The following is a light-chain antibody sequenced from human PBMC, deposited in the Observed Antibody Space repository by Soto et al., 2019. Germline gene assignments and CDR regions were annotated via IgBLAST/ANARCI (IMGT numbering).Light chain of an antibody. CDR1: DDIRND. CDR2: AAS. CDR3: LQHHSFPYT. Sequence: DIQMTQSPSSLSASVGDRVTIVCRASDDIRNDLGWFQQKPGKAPKRLISAASSLQNGVPSRFSGSRSGTELTLTINTVQPEDMAAYYCLQHHSFPYTFGQGTKLEI. J-gene: IGKJ2*01. V-gene: IGKV1-17*01.